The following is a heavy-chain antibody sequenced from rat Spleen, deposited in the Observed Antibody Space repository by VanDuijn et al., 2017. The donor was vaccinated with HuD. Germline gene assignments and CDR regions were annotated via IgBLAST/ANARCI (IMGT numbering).Heavy chain of an antibody. Sequence: EVQLKESGPGLVQPSQTLSLTCTVSGFSLTAYSVHWVRQPPGKGLEWVGVMWSDGRTAYNSALTSRLSISRDTSKSQVFLKMNSLQTEDTGTYFCTRSRGGSMYVMDGWGQGASVTVSS. CDR1: GFSLTAYS. CDR3: TRSRGGSMYVMDG. D-gene: IGHD1-11*01. J-gene: IGHJ4*01. CDR2: MWSDGRT. V-gene: IGHV2S63*01.